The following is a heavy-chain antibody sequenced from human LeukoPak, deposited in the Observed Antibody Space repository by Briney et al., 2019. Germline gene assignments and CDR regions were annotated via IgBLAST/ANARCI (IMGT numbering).Heavy chain of an antibody. CDR1: GGSIRSSYYY. V-gene: IGHV4-39*07. CDR2: IYDSGST. CDR3: ARTHDYVWGSYRLDYFDY. J-gene: IGHJ4*02. D-gene: IGHD3-16*02. Sequence: PSETLSLTCTVSGGSIRSSYYYWGWIRQPPGKGLEWIGSIYDSGSTYYNPSLKSRVTISVDTSKNQFSLKLSSVTAADTAVYYCARTHDYVWGSYRLDYFDYWGQGTLVTVSS.